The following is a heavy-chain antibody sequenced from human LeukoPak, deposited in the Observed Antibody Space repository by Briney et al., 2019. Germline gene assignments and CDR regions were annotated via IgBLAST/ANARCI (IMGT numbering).Heavy chain of an antibody. Sequence: VKVSCKASGYTFTSYDINWVRQATGQGLEWMGWMNPNSGNTGYAQKFQGRVTMTRNTSISTAYMELSSLRSEDTAVYYCARTEKITGTHDYWGQGTLVTVSS. CDR2: MNPNSGNT. J-gene: IGHJ4*02. D-gene: IGHD1-20*01. V-gene: IGHV1-8*01. CDR1: GYTFTSYD. CDR3: ARTEKITGTHDY.